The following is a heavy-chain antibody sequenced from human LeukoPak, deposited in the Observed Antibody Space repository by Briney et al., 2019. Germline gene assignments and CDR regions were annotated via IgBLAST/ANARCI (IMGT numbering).Heavy chain of an antibody. J-gene: IGHJ4*02. V-gene: IGHV4-34*01. Sequence: SETLSLTCAVYGGSFSGYYWSWIRQPPGKGLEWIGEINHSGSTNYNPSLKSRVTISVDTSKNQISLKLSSVTAADTAVYYCARVRFNVAGKWGQGTLVTVSS. CDR3: ARVRFNVAGK. D-gene: IGHD6-19*01. CDR2: INHSGST. CDR1: GGSFSGYY.